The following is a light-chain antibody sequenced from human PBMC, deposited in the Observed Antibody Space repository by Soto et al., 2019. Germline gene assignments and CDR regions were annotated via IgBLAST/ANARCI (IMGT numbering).Light chain of an antibody. CDR1: QGISSW. J-gene: IGKJ3*01. Sequence: DLQMTQSPSSVSASVGDRVTISCRASQGISSWLAWYQQKPGKAPSLLIYSASTLHSGAPSRFSGSESGTDFTSTISSLQTEDFATNFRQQANRFPLTFGPGTKVAIK. CDR2: SAS. CDR3: QQANRFPLT. V-gene: IGKV1-12*01.